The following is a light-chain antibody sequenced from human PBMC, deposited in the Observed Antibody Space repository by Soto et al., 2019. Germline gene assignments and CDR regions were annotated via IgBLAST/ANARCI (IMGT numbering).Light chain of an antibody. CDR2: GAS. J-gene: IGKJ4*01. Sequence: EVLMTQSPATVSVSPGDSATLTCRASQSVYNNLAWYQQKPGQAPRLLIYGASTRATGLPVRFSGSGSGTEFTLTISDLQSEDSAVYFCPQYNNWPPLTFGGGTKVEI. CDR1: QSVYNN. V-gene: IGKV3-15*01. CDR3: PQYNNWPPLT.